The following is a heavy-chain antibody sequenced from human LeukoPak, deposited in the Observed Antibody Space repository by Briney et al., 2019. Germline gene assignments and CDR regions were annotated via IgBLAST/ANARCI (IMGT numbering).Heavy chain of an antibody. Sequence: PGGSLRLSCAASGFTFTKYAMSWVRQTPGKGLEWVSGVSAGGDATFYADYVKGRFTISRDNSKNTLYLQMNSLRAEDTAVYYCAKVYRDNGDYFAFNVWGQGTMVTVSS. D-gene: IGHD4-17*01. CDR2: VSAGGDAT. CDR1: GFTFTKYA. V-gene: IGHV3-23*01. CDR3: AKVYRDNGDYFAFNV. J-gene: IGHJ3*01.